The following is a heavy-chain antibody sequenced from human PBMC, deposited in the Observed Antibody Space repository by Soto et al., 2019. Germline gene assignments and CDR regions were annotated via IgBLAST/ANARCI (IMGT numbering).Heavy chain of an antibody. D-gene: IGHD3-10*01. V-gene: IGHV1-2*04. CDR2: INPNSGGT. Sequence: GASVKVSCKASGYTFTGYYMHWVRQAPGQGLEWMGWINPNSGGTNYAQKFQGWVTMTRDTSISTAYMELSRLRSDDTAVYYCARAAPYYYGSGSYQFDYWGQGTLVT. CDR3: ARAAPYYYGSGSYQFDY. J-gene: IGHJ4*02. CDR1: GYTFTGYY.